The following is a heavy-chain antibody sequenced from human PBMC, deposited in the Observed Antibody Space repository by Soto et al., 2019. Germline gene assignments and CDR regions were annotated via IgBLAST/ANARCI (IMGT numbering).Heavy chain of an antibody. Sequence: SETRSLTCAVSGYSISSGYYWVWIRQPPGKGLEWIGSIYHSGSTYYNPSLKSRVTISVDTSKNQFSLKLSSVTAADTAVYYCARVEGTLPYYYYYYGMDVWGQGTTVTVSS. CDR2: IYHSGST. J-gene: IGHJ6*02. CDR1: GYSISSGYY. V-gene: IGHV4-38-2*01. CDR3: ARVEGTLPYYYYYYGMDV. D-gene: IGHD3-10*01.